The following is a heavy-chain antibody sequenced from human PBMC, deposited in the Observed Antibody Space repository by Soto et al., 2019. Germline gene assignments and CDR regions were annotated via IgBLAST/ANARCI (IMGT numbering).Heavy chain of an antibody. V-gene: IGHV3-23*01. Sequence: GGSLRFSCAASGFTFSSYAMSWVRQAPGKGLEWVAGIGASGDITWYADSVKGRLSISRDNSKNTLYLQLNSLRFEDTAVYYCAKDDFTDRGDDYFDYWGPGTLVTVSS. D-gene: IGHD2-21*02. CDR2: IGASGDIT. CDR3: AKDDFTDRGDDYFDY. CDR1: GFTFSSYA. J-gene: IGHJ4*02.